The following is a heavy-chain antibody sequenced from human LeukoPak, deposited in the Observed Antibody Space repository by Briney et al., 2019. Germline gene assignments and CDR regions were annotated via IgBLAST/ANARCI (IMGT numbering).Heavy chain of an antibody. J-gene: IGHJ4*02. CDR3: ARQGTYYFDSSGFYSYYFDS. D-gene: IGHD3-22*01. CDR1: GFTFSSYE. V-gene: IGHV3-48*03. Sequence: GGSLSLSCAASGFTFSSYEINWVRQAPGKGLEWVSYISSSGSTIYYANSVKGRFTISRDNVKNSLYLQMNNLRAEDTAVYYCARQGTYYFDSSGFYSYYFDSWGQGTLVTVSS. CDR2: ISSSGSTI.